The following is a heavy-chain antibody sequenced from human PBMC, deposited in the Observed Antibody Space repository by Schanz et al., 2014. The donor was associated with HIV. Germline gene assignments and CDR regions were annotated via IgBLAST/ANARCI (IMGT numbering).Heavy chain of an antibody. CDR2: ISSSGTYI. CDR1: GFSFISYS. CDR3: ARESNGAFDL. V-gene: IGHV3-21*01. Sequence: EVQLVESGGGLVKPGGSLRLSCAASGFSFISYSMNWVRQAPGKGLEWVSSISSSGTYIHYADSVKGRFTISRDNAKRTLYLQMNSLRAEESAVFYCARESNGAFDLWGRGTLVTVSS. J-gene: IGHJ2*01.